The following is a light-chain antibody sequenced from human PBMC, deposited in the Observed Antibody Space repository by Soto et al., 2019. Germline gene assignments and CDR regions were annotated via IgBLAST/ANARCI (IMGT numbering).Light chain of an antibody. CDR2: GAS. J-gene: IGKJ1*01. V-gene: IGKV3-20*01. CDR1: QSLSRNY. Sequence: ESVLTQSPGTLSLSPGERATLSCRASQSLSRNYLAWYQHKPGQAPRLLRYGASSRATGIPDRFSGSGSVTDFTLTISRLEPEDFAVYYCQQYDISPRTFGQGTKVEIK. CDR3: QQYDISPRT.